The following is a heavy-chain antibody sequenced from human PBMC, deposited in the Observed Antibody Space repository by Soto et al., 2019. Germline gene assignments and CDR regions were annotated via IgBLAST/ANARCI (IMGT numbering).Heavy chain of an antibody. CDR1: GGSISSYY. J-gene: IGHJ6*02. D-gene: IGHD3-16*01. CDR2: VYSSGRT. V-gene: IGHV4-4*07. Sequence: SETLSLTCTVSGGSISSYYWNWIRQPAGKGLEWIGLVYSSGRTKYNPSLKSRVTVSVDTSKNQFSLKLSSVTAADTAVYYCARDTMGGSSQSSYYYYGMDVWGQGTTVTVSS. CDR3: ARDTMGGSSQSSYYYYGMDV.